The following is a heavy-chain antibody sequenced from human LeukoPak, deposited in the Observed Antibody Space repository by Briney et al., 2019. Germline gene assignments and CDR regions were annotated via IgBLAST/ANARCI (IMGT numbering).Heavy chain of an antibody. D-gene: IGHD1-26*01. CDR2: IIPIFGTA. V-gene: IGHV1-69*06. J-gene: IGHJ4*02. CDR1: GGAFSSYA. CDR3: ASKLPGGSYPYYFDY. Sequence: GASVKVSCKASGGAFSSYAISWVGQTPGQGLEWMGGIIPIFGTANYAQKFQGRVTITADKSTSTAYMELSSLRSEDTAVYYCASKLPGGSYPYYFDYWGQGTLVTVSS.